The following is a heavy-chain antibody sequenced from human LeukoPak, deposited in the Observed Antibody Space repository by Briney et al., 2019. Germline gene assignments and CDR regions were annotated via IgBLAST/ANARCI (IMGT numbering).Heavy chain of an antibody. CDR3: APSMTTVSPFDY. CDR1: GFTFSSYS. V-gene: IGHV3-21*01. Sequence: GGSLRLSCAASGFTFSSYSMNWVRQAPGKGLVWGSSISSSSSYIYYADSVKGRFTISRDNAKNSLYLQMNSLRAEDTAVYYCAPSMTTVSPFDYWGQGTLVTVSS. J-gene: IGHJ4*02. D-gene: IGHD4-17*01. CDR2: ISSSSSYI.